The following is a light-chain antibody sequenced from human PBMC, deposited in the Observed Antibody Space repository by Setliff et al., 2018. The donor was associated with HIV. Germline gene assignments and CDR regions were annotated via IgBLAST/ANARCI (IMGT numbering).Light chain of an antibody. V-gene: IGLV2-14*01. CDR2: DVS. CDR1: SSDVGTNNY. Sequence: QSVLTQPASVSGSPGQSITISCTGTSSDVGTNNYVSWYQRNPGKAPKLMIYDVSNRPSGVSNRFSGSKSGNTASLTISGLQAEDDADYYCSSYTSRNILLFGGGTKVTVL. CDR3: SSYTSRNILL. J-gene: IGLJ2*01.